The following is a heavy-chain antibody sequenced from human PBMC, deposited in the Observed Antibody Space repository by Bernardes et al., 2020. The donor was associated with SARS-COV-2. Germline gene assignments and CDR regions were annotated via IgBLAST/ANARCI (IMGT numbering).Heavy chain of an antibody. J-gene: IGHJ6*02. CDR1: GCSISSSSYY. D-gene: IGHD6-13*01. CDR2: IYYSGST. CDR3: ARQYSSSRYGMDV. V-gene: IGHV4-39*01. Sequence: SETLSLTCTFSGCSISSSSYYWGWIRQPPGKGLVWIVSIYYSGSTYYNPSLKSRVTISVDTSKNQFSLKLSSVTAADTAVYYCARQYSSSRYGMDVWGQGTTVTVSS.